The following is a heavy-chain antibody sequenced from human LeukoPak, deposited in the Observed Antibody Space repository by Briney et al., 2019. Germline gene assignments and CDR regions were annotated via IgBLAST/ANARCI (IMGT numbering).Heavy chain of an antibody. V-gene: IGHV4-34*01. J-gene: IGHJ6*04. CDR2: INHSGSN. CDR1: GGSFSGNY. CDR3: VRPPKYYGMDV. Sequence: SETLSLTCVVYGGSFSGNYWTWIRQSPGKGLEWIGEINHSGSNNYNPSLKSRVTISIDTSKNQFSLKVRSVTAADTAVYYCVRPPKYYGMDVWGKGTTVTVSS.